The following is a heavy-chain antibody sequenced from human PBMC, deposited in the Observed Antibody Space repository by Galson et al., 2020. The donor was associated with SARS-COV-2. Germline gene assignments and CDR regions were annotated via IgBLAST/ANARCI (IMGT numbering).Heavy chain of an antibody. D-gene: IGHD3-16*01. Sequence: GGSLRLSCAASGFTFSSYAIHWVRQAPGKGLEWVAVISHDGSNKYYVDSVKGRFTISRDNSMNTLYLQMNSLRAEDTAVYYCARDGGLVDAFDIWGQGTMVTVSS. CDR1: GFTFSSYA. V-gene: IGHV3-30*04. J-gene: IGHJ3*02. CDR3: ARDGGLVDAFDI. CDR2: ISHDGSNK.